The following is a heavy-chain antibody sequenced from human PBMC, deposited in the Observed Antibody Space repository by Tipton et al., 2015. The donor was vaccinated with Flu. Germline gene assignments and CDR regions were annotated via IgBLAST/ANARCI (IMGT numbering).Heavy chain of an antibody. V-gene: IGHV4-38-2*02. CDR2: IYHTGST. CDR3: ARGGTIRWGNGYFDY. Sequence: TLSLTCTVSGYSISSHYYWGWIRQPPGKGLEWIGNIYHTGSTYYNPSLKSRVSISVHTSKNQFSLRLSSVTAADTAVYYCARGGTIRWGNGYFDYWGQGTLVTVSS. D-gene: IGHD3-16*01. CDR1: GYSISSHYY. J-gene: IGHJ4*02.